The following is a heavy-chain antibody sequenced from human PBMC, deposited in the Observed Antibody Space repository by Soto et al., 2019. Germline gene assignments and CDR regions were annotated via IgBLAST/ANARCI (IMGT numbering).Heavy chain of an antibody. V-gene: IGHV1-2*04. Sequence: QVQLVQSGAEVKKPGASVKVSCKTSGYTFTGYYIHWVRQAPGQGLEWMGCINPNSGATNYAQKFRGWVTMTRETSISTAYMEVSRLTSDDTAVYYCATGPTTHSWGQGTLVTVSS. CDR2: INPNSGAT. CDR3: ATGPTTHS. J-gene: IGHJ4*02. CDR1: GYTFTGYY. D-gene: IGHD2-15*01.